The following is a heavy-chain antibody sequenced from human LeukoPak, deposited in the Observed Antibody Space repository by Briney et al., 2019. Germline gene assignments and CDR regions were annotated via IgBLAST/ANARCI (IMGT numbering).Heavy chain of an antibody. J-gene: IGHJ4*02. Sequence: KAGGSLRLSCAASGFTFSRYTMNWVRQAPGKGLEWVSSITVSSYIYYSDSVKGRFTISRDNAKNSQYLQMNSLRAEDTAVYYCARDSAASTTFEYWGRGTLVTVSS. D-gene: IGHD1-1*01. V-gene: IGHV3-21*01. CDR2: ITVSSYI. CDR1: GFTFSRYT. CDR3: ARDSAASTTFEY.